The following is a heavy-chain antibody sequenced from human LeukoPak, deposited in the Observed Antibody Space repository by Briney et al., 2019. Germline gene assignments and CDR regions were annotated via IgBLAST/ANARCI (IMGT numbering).Heavy chain of an antibody. CDR3: ARYSSSWLLGSDFDY. J-gene: IGHJ4*02. V-gene: IGHV4-30-2*01. CDR2: IYHSGST. D-gene: IGHD6-13*01. CDR1: GGSISSGGYS. Sequence: SETLSLTCAVSGGSISSGGYSWSWIRQPPGKGLEWIGYIYHSGSTYYNPSLKSRVTISVDTSKNQFFLKLSSVTAADTAVYYCARYSSSWLLGSDFDYWGQGTLVTVSS.